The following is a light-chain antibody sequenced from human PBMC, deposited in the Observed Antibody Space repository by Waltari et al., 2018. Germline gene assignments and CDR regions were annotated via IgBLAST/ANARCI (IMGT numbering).Light chain of an antibody. V-gene: IGKV3D-7*01. CDR1: QYFVCSF. CDR2: VAS. J-gene: IGKJ2*02. Sequence: CGRIQYFVCSFLVSYQQRPGQAPMLLIYVASTRATGVPDRFSVTGSGTDFILTISRLKPEDFAGYYCQQANKSPWTVGQGTKLEIK. CDR3: QQANKSPWT.